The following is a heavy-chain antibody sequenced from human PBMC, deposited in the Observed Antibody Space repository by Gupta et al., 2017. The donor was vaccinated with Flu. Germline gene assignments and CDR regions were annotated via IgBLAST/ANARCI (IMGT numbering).Heavy chain of an antibody. V-gene: IGHV3-33*01. J-gene: IGHJ4*02. D-gene: IGHD3-22*01. CDR1: GFTFSSYG. CDR2: IWYDGSNK. Sequence: QVQLVESGGGVVQPGRSLRLSCAASGFTFSSYGMQWVRQAPGTGLEWVAVIWYDGSNKYYADSVKGRFTISRDNSKNTLYLQMNSLRAEDTAVYYCAREVDYDSSGYADYWGQGTLVTVSS. CDR3: AREVDYDSSGYADY.